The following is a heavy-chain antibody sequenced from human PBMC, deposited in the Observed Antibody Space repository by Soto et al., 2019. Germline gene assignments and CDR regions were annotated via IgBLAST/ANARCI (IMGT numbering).Heavy chain of an antibody. CDR3: ATVSSSSNAMDG. J-gene: IGHJ6*02. CDR1: GASISSPNW. Sequence: QVQLQESGPGLVQPSGTLSLTCAVSGASISSPNWWSWVRQSPGTGLEWIGEIYHTGRAKYNPSLKSRVTLVVDKSKNEFSLKVPSVTAAGTAVYYCATVSSSSNAMDGWGHGTTVTVSS. CDR2: IYHTGRA. V-gene: IGHV4-4*02. D-gene: IGHD2-2*01.